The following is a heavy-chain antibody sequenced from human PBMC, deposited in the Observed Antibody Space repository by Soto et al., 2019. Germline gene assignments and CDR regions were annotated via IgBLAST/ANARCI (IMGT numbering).Heavy chain of an antibody. V-gene: IGHV3-30*18. D-gene: IGHD4-17*01. CDR1: GFTFSSYG. CDR3: AKESTTVTSWYFDL. Sequence: QVQLVESGGGVVQPGRSLRLSCAASGFTFSSYGMHWVRQAPGKGLEWVAITSYDGSNDYYADSVKGRFTISRDNSKNTLYLQMTSLRAEDTAVYYCAKESTTVTSWYFDLWGRGTLVTVSS. CDR2: TSYDGSND. J-gene: IGHJ2*01.